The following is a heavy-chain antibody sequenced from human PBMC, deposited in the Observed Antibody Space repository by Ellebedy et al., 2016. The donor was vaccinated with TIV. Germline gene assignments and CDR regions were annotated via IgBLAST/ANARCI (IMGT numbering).Heavy chain of an antibody. Sequence: PGGSLRLSCAASGFAFSNYWMHWVRQVPGKGLVWVARIYNDGTSTGYADSVQGRFTISRDNAKNTLYLEMNSLRVDDTAVYYCVKDGTYDYGDYWGQGALVTVSS. V-gene: IGHV3-74*01. D-gene: IGHD3-16*01. J-gene: IGHJ4*02. CDR2: IYNDGTST. CDR3: VKDGTYDYGDY. CDR1: GFAFSNYW.